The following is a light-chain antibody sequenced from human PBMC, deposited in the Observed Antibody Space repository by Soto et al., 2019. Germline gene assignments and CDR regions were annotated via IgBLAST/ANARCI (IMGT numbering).Light chain of an antibody. CDR2: DAS. CDR3: QQYDSSSPT. J-gene: IGKJ1*01. Sequence: DVQMTQSPFTQSSSIGDRVTITCRASQSISKWLAWYQQKPGRAPKFLLYDASRLESGVPSRFSGSGSGTEFTLTIISLQPDDFATYYCQQYDSSSPTFGQGTKV. V-gene: IGKV1-5*01. CDR1: QSISKW.